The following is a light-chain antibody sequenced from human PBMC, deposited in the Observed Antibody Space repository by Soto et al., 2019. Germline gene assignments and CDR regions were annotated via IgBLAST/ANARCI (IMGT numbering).Light chain of an antibody. CDR2: KAS. Sequence: DIQMTQSPSTLSASLGDRVTITCRASQTIINWLAWYQQKPGKAPKLLIYKASTLEGEVPSRFSGSGSETELTLTINSLQPDDSATYYCEQYHTYWWTFGQGAKVHI. V-gene: IGKV1-5*03. J-gene: IGKJ1*01. CDR3: EQYHTYWWT. CDR1: QTIINW.